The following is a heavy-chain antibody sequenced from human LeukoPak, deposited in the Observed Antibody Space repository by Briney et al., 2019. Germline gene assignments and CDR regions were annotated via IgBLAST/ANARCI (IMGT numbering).Heavy chain of an antibody. CDR1: GGSISSSNW. J-gene: IGHJ3*02. CDR3: ARGSVQVVYYDSSGYLDAFDI. V-gene: IGHV4-4*02. Sequence: SETLSLTCAVSGGSISSSNWWSWVRQPPGKGLEWIGYIYHSGSTYYNPSLKSRVTISVDRSKNQFSLKLSSVTAADTAVYYCARGSVQVVYYDSSGYLDAFDIWGQGTMVTVSS. D-gene: IGHD3-22*01. CDR2: IYHSGST.